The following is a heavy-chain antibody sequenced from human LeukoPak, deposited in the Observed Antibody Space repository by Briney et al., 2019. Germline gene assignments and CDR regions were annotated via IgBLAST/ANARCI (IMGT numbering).Heavy chain of an antibody. CDR3: AKGLRGIYDY. D-gene: IGHD1-26*01. V-gene: IGHV3-23*01. Sequence: AGGSLRLSCGASGFPFNSYAMTLVRQAPEKGLEWVPSISDSGANTYYADSVKGRFTISRDNSKNTLYLQMNSLRAEDTAVYYCAKGLRGIYDYWGQGTLVTASS. CDR2: ISDSGANT. J-gene: IGHJ4*02. CDR1: GFPFNSYA.